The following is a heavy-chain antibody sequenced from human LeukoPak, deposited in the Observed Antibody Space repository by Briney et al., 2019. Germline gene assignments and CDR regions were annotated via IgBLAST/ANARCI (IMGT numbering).Heavy chain of an antibody. Sequence: PSETLSLTCTVSGGSISSSSYYWGWIRQPPGKGLEWIGSIYYSGSTYYNPSLKSRVTISVDTSKNQFSLKLSSVTAADTAVYYCARDLRRGYSYGGFDYWGQGTLVTVSS. V-gene: IGHV4-39*07. CDR3: ARDLRRGYSYGGFDY. CDR2: IYYSGST. J-gene: IGHJ4*02. D-gene: IGHD5-18*01. CDR1: GGSISSSSYY.